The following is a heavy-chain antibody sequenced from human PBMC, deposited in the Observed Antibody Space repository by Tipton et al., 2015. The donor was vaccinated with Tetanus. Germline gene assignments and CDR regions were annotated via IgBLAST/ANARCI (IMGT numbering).Heavy chain of an antibody. CDR1: GFTSSEHY. D-gene: IGHD2-15*01. J-gene: IGHJ4*02. CDR2: ISGSSSYT. Sequence: SLRLSCVASGFTSSEHYMSWIRQAPGKGLEWVSYISGSSSYTNYADSVKGRFTISRDNAKNSLFLQMNGPRAEDTAVYYCVRDARTPLFWGQGTLVSVSA. V-gene: IGHV3-11*06. CDR3: VRDARTPLF.